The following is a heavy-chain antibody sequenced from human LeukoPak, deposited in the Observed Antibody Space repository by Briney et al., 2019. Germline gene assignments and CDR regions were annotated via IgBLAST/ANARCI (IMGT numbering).Heavy chain of an antibody. CDR1: GFTFSDYY. Sequence: GGSLRLSCAASGFTFSDYYMSWIRQAPGKGLEWVSYISSSSNTIYYADSVKGRFTISRDNAKNSLYLQMSSLRVEDTAVYYCAREGQLVQDALDIWGQGTMVTVSA. CDR2: ISSSSNTI. V-gene: IGHV3-11*04. J-gene: IGHJ3*02. CDR3: AREGQLVQDALDI. D-gene: IGHD6-6*01.